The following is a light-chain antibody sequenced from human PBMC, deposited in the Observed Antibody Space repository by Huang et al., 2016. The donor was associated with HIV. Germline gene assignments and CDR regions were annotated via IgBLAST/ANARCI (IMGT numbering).Light chain of an antibody. V-gene: IGKV1-39*01. Sequence: DIQMTQSPSSLSASVGDRISITCRASQTISTFLNWYQQQPWKAPKLLIYAASTLQSGVSSRFSGTGSGTHFTLTVTGLQPDDFATYFCQQTSSVPLTFGGGTRVE. CDR1: QTISTF. J-gene: IGKJ4*01. CDR3: QQTSSVPLT. CDR2: AAS.